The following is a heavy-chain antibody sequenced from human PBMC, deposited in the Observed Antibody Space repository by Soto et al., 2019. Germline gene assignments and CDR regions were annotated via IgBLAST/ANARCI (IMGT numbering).Heavy chain of an antibody. Sequence: SETLSLTCAVSGGSISSGGYSWSWIRQPPGKGLEWIGYIYHSGSTYYNPSLKSRVTISVDRSKNQFSLKLSSVTAADTAVYYCARASRPPNYGDYERSAFDYWGQGTLVTVSS. CDR3: ARASRPPNYGDYERSAFDY. CDR1: GGSISSGGYS. D-gene: IGHD4-17*01. V-gene: IGHV4-30-2*01. J-gene: IGHJ4*02. CDR2: IYHSGST.